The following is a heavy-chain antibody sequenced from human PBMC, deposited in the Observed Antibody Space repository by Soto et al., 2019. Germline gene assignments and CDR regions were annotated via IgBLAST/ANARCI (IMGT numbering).Heavy chain of an antibody. J-gene: IGHJ4*02. D-gene: IGHD3-16*01. V-gene: IGHV4-30-2*01. CDR3: ARGGGYTFDY. Sequence: SETLSLTCAVSGGSISSGCYSWSWIRQPPGKGLEWIGYIYHSGSTYYNPSLKSRVTISVDRSKNQFSLELSSVTAADTAVYYCARGGGYTFDYWGQGTLVTVS. CDR1: GGSISSGCYS. CDR2: IYHSGST.